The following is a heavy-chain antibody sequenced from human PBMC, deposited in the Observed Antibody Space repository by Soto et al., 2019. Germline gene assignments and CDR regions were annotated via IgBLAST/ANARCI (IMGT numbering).Heavy chain of an antibody. J-gene: IGHJ6*02. D-gene: IGHD3-22*01. CDR2: IYYSGST. CDR3: ARLRDRSGTASIYNGMDV. CDR1: GVSLTSHY. Sequence: LSLTCRVSGVSLTSHYWTWIRQSPGKGLEWIGYIYYSGSTNYSPSLKSRLTMSIDTPSNQFSLNLSSVTAADTAIYYCARLRDRSGTASIYNGMDVWGPGTMVTVSS. V-gene: IGHV4-59*11.